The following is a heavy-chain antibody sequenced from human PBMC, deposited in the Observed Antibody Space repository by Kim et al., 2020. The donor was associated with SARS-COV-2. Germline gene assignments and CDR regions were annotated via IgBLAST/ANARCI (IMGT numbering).Heavy chain of an antibody. J-gene: IGHJ5*02. CDR1: GGSFSSCS. CDR3: AGLIAARYP. Sequence: SETLSLTCTVYGGSFSSCSYNWIRQRPGQGLDLVGEVNHSGRANSNPPLTRRVTISVDQATNQISLKLSSVTAADTAVSYCAGLIAARYPWGQGTLVTVSP. V-gene: IGHV4-34*01. CDR2: VNHSGRA. D-gene: IGHD6-6*01.